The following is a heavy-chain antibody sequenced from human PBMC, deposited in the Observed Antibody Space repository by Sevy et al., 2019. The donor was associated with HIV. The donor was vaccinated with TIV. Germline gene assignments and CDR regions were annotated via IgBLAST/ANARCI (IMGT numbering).Heavy chain of an antibody. D-gene: IGHD5-18*01. CDR1: GFTFNSFA. CDR3: AKKMGGGSGMAFLVDF. V-gene: IGHV3-23*01. Sequence: GGSLRLSCAASGFTFNSFAMGWVRQAPGKGLDWISVISDTGDYTYYADSVKGRFTISRDNSKNTLFLQMNSLRAEDTAVFYCAKKMGGGSGMAFLVDFWGQGTLVTVSS. J-gene: IGHJ4*02. CDR2: ISDTGDYT.